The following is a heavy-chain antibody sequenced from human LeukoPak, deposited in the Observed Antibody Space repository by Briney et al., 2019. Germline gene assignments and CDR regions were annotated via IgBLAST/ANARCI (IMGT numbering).Heavy chain of an antibody. Sequence: GASVKVSCKASVYTFTSYDINWVRQATGQGLEWMGWMNPNSGNTGYAQKFQGRVTMTRNSSITTPYMELSSLRSEDTAVYYCARRHGRCSDGSCYYPDYWGQGTLVTVSS. D-gene: IGHD2-15*01. CDR3: ARRHGRCSDGSCYYPDY. CDR2: MNPNSGNT. CDR1: VYTFTSYD. V-gene: IGHV1-8*01. J-gene: IGHJ4*02.